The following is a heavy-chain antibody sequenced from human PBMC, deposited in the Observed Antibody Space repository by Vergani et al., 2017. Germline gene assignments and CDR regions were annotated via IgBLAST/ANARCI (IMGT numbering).Heavy chain of an antibody. D-gene: IGHD2-2*01. J-gene: IGHJ4*02. V-gene: IGHV1-18*01. Sequence: QVQLVQSGAEVKKPGASVKVSCKASGYTFTSYGISWVRQAPGQGLEWMGWISAYKGNTNYAQKLQGRVTMTTDTSTSTAYMELRSLRSDDTAVYYCWGLAHCSSTSFFHYWGQGSLVTVSS. CDR1: GYTFTSYG. CDR2: ISAYKGNT. CDR3: WGLAHCSSTSFFHY.